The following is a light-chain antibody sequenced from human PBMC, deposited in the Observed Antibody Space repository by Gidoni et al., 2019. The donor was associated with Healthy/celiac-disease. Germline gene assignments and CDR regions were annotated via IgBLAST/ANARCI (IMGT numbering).Light chain of an antibody. J-gene: IGKJ4*01. V-gene: IGKV2-28*01. CDR3: MQALQTPLT. CDR2: LGS. CDR1: QSLLHSNGYNS. Sequence: GEPASISCRSSQSLLHSNGYNSLDWYLQKPGQSPQLLIYLGSNRASGVPDRFSGSGSGTDFTLKISRVEAEDVGVYYCMQALQTPLTFGGGTKVEIK.